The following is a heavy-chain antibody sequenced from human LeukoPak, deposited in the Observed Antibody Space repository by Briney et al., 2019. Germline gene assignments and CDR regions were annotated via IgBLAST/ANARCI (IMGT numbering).Heavy chain of an antibody. CDR3: AKDDASSGLFDY. V-gene: IGHV3-30*18. D-gene: IGHD6-19*01. CDR2: ISYDGSNK. J-gene: IGHJ4*02. Sequence: GRSLRLSCAASGFTFSSYGMHWVRQAPGKGLEWMAVISYDGSNKYYADSVKGRFTISRDNSKSTLYLQMNSLRAEDTAVYYCAKDDASSGLFDYWGQGTLVTVSS. CDR1: GFTFSSYG.